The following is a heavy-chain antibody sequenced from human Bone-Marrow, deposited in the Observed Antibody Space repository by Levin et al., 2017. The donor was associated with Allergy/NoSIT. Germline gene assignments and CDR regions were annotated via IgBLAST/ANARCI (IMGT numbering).Heavy chain of an antibody. Sequence: SQTLSLTCTVSGGSISSGGYYWSWIRQHPGKGLEWIGSIYYSGGTYYNPSLKSRVTISVDTSKNQFSLKVSSVTAADTAAYYCARGASHFDYWGQGTLVTVSS. CDR1: GGSISSGGYY. V-gene: IGHV4-31*03. CDR3: ARGASHFDY. CDR2: IYYSGGT. J-gene: IGHJ4*02.